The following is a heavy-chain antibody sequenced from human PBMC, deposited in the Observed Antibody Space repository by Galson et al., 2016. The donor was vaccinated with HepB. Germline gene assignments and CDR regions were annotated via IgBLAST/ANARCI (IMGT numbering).Heavy chain of an antibody. D-gene: IGHD6-13*01. V-gene: IGHV1-18*01. J-gene: IGHJ4*02. CDR3: ARDRDAALDY. CDR1: GYTFTNNG. CDR2: ISAYSGNT. Sequence: SVKVSCKASGYTFTNNGISWVRQAPGQGLEWMAWISAYSGNTNYAQKFQGRVTLTKDTSASTVYMELRSLRSDDTAIYYCARDRDAALDYWGQGALVTVSP.